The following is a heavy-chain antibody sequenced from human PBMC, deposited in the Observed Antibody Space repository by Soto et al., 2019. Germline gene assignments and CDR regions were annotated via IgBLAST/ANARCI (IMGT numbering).Heavy chain of an antibody. CDR1: GGSVSSGAYY. J-gene: IGHJ4*02. CDR3: ARGGRSGWLGFDF. D-gene: IGHD6-19*01. Sequence: SETLSLTCTVSGGSVSSGAYYWNWIRQHPGKGLEWIGYIYYNGGTYYSPSLKSRVTISIDTSKNQFSLELSSVTAADTAIYYCARGGRSGWLGFDFWGLGAMVTVYS. V-gene: IGHV4-31*03. CDR2: IYYNGGT.